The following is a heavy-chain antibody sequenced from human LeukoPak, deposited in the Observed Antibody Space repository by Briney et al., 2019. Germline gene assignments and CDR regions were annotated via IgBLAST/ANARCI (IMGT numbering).Heavy chain of an antibody. V-gene: IGHV1-8*03. CDR2: MNPNSGNT. CDR1: GYTFTSND. Sequence: GASVKVSCKASGYTFTSNDINWVRQATGQGLEWMGWMNPNSGNTGYAQKFQGRVTITRNTSISTAYMELSSLRSEDTAVYYCARSPDYGGNPDYWGQGTLVTVSS. J-gene: IGHJ4*02. D-gene: IGHD4-23*01. CDR3: ARSPDYGGNPDY.